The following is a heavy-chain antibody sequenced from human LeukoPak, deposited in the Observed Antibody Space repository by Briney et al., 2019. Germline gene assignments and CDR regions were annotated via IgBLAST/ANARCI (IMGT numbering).Heavy chain of an antibody. J-gene: IGHJ4*02. D-gene: IGHD1-26*01. CDR3: ARIGRKVVLHY. V-gene: IGHV4-59*08. Sequence: SETLSLTCTISGGSTTGYFWSWIRQPPGKGPEWIGYVFYSGGTLYDPSLDSRVTISVDTSKTQFSLELTSVTAADTAVYYCARIGRKVVLHYWGQGTLVTVSS. CDR2: VFYSGGT. CDR1: GGSTTGYF.